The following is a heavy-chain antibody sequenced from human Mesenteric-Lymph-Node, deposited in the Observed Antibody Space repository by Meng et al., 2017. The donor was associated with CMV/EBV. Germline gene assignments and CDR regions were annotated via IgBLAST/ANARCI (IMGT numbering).Heavy chain of an antibody. D-gene: IGHD2-2*01. CDR3: ARDPAVVPEPIFSNWFDP. Sequence: ASVKVSCKASGYTFTSYGISWVRQAPGQGLEWMGWISGYNDNTKYAQKFQGRVTMTTETSTSTAYMEVRGLTSDDTAVYYCARDPAVVPEPIFSNWFDPWGQGTLVTVSS. J-gene: IGHJ5*02. CDR2: ISGYNDNT. V-gene: IGHV1-18*01. CDR1: GYTFTSYG.